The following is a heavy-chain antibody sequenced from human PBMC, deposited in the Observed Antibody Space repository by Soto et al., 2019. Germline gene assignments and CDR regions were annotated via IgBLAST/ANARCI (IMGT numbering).Heavy chain of an antibody. V-gene: IGHV6-1*01. CDR1: ADSVSSSSTS. J-gene: IGHJ4*02. Sequence: SPTLSLTSSISADSVSSSSTSCNWFRRSPSRGLEGLGRTYYRSKWYNDYAVSVKSRITINPDTSKNQFSLQLNSVTPEDTAVYYCARVHSSGWYWRDYFDYWGQGTLVTVSS. CDR2: TYYRSKWYN. D-gene: IGHD6-19*01. CDR3: ARVHSSGWYWRDYFDY.